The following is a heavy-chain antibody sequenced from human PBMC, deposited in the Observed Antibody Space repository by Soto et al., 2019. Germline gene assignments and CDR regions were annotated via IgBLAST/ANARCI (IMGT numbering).Heavy chain of an antibody. V-gene: IGHV5-51*01. Sequence: HGESLKISCKGSGYSFTSYWIGWVRQMPGKGLEWMGIIYPGDSDTRYSPSFQGQVTISADKSISTAYLQWSSLKASDTAMYYCARHRGITMVRGVINNGLYYYYMDVWGKGTTVTVSS. J-gene: IGHJ6*03. CDR3: ARHRGITMVRGVINNGLYYYYMDV. D-gene: IGHD3-10*01. CDR2: IYPGDSDT. CDR1: GYSFTSYW.